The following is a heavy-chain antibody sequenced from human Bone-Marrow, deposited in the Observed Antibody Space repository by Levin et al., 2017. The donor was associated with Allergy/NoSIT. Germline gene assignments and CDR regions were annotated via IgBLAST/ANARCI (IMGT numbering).Heavy chain of an antibody. V-gene: IGHV4-61*01. J-gene: IGHJ4*02. D-gene: IGHD6-19*01. Sequence: PGGSLRLSCTVSRGSVNSGNSYWTWIRQPPGGGLEWLGRIAYGENPTYNPSLKSRITISVDASKKQLSLQLLSVTAADTALYFCGRQGITVAGNPFDSWGQGTLVTVSS. CDR2: IAYGENP. CDR1: RGSVNSGNSY. CDR3: GRQGITVAGNPFDS.